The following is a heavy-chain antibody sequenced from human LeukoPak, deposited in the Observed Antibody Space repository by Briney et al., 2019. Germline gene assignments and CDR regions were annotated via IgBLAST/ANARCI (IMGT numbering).Heavy chain of an antibody. CDR3: VRMTATKFDY. J-gene: IGHJ4*02. V-gene: IGHV3-48*01. CDR2: ISSSGSTI. D-gene: IGHD5-12*01. Sequence: GGSLRLSCAASRFTFSTYSMNWVRQAPGKRLEWVSYISSSGSTIYYADSVKGRFTISRDNSKNTLFLQMNSLRAEDTAVYFCVRMTATKFDYWGQGTLVTVSS. CDR1: RFTFSTYS.